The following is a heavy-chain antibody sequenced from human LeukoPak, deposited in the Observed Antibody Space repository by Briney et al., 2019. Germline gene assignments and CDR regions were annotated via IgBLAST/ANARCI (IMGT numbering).Heavy chain of an antibody. D-gene: IGHD3-3*02. CDR2: IYYSGST. CDR3: ARVKGISSWYFDL. V-gene: IGHV4-59*01. CDR1: GGSISSYY. J-gene: IGHJ2*01. Sequence: PSETLSLTCTVSGGSISSYYWSWIRQPPGKGLEWIGYIYYSGSTNYNPSLRSRVTISVDTSKNQFSLKLISVTAADTAVYYSARVKGISSWYFDLWGRGTLVTVSS.